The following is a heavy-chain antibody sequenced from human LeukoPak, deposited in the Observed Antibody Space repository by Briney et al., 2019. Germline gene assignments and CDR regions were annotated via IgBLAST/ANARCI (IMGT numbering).Heavy chain of an antibody. CDR2: IPYDGSNK. J-gene: IGHJ6*03. Sequence: GGSLRLSCAASGFTFSSYGMHWVRQAPGKGLEWVAVIPYDGSNKYYADSVKGRFTISRDNSKNTLYLQMNSLRAEDTAVYYCAKDINYCMDVWGKGTTVTVSS. CDR1: GFTFSSYG. V-gene: IGHV3-30*18. CDR3: AKDINYCMDV. D-gene: IGHD3-10*01.